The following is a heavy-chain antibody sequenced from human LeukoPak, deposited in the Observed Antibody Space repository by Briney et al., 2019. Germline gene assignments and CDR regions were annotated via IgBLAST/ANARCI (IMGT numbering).Heavy chain of an antibody. V-gene: IGHV4-39*01. CDR2: IFYSGST. CDR1: GGSISSSSYF. D-gene: IGHD3-22*01. Sequence: PSETLSLTCTVSGGSISSSSYFWGWIRQPPGKGLEWIGSIFYSGSTYYNPSLNSRVTISIDTSKNQFSLRLSSVTAADTAVYYCARLGTGYDSSGYSIGWFDPWGQGTLVTVSS. CDR3: ARLGTGYDSSGYSIGWFDP. J-gene: IGHJ5*02.